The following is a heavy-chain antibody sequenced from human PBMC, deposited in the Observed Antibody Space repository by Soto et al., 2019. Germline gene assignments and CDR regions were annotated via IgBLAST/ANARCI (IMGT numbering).Heavy chain of an antibody. J-gene: IGHJ6*02. CDR2: IIPLFRTP. D-gene: IGHD4-4*01. CDR1: GGTFSSYA. Sequence: QVQLVQSGAEVKEPGSSVKVSCKASGGTFSSYAISWVRQAPGQGLEWMGGIIPLFRTPDYAQKFQGRVTITADEPTSTAYMELSSLRFDDTAVYYCARDNDRLQLGGNYYYIMDVWGQWTTITVSS. V-gene: IGHV1-69*12. CDR3: ARDNDRLQLGGNYYYIMDV.